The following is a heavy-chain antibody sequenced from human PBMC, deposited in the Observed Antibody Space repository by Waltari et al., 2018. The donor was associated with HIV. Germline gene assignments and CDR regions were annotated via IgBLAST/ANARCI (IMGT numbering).Heavy chain of an antibody. CDR2: IYYSGRT. V-gene: IGHV4-39*01. D-gene: IGHD3-22*01. CDR3: ARQGYYYDSSGYYTGAFDI. CDR1: GGSISSSRHS. J-gene: IGHJ3*02. Sequence: QLQLQESGPGLVKPSETLSLTCTVSGGSISSSRHSWGWIRQPPGTGLEWIGSIYYSGRTYYNPSLKSRVTISVDTSKNQFSLKLSSVTAADTAVYYCARQGYYYDSSGYYTGAFDIWGQGTVVTVSS.